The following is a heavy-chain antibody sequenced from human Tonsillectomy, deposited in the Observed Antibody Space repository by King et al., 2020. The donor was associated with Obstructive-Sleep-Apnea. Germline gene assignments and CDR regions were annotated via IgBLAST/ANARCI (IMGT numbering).Heavy chain of an antibody. Sequence: QLVQSGAEVKKPGASVKVSCKASGYTFTSYYMHRVRQAPGQGLEWMGIINPSGGSRSYAQKFQGRLTMTRDTSTSTVYMELSSLRSEDTAVYYCARDHRTVSTTYYYGMDVWGQGTTVTVSS. CDR1: GYTFTSYY. D-gene: IGHD4-11*01. V-gene: IGHV1-46*03. CDR3: ARDHRTVSTTYYYGMDV. J-gene: IGHJ6*02. CDR2: INPSGGSR.